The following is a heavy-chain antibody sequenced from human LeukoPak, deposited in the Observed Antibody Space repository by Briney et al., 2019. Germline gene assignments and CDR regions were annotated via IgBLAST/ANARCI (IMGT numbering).Heavy chain of an antibody. V-gene: IGHV4-34*01. CDR3: ARDEYSSGWYAY. Sequence: PSEILSLTCAVYGGSFSGYYWSWIRQPPGKGLEWIGEINHSGSTNYNPSLKSRVTISVDTSKNQFSLKLSSVTAADTAVYYCARDEYSSGWYAYWGQGTLVTVSS. CDR1: GGSFSGYY. D-gene: IGHD6-19*01. J-gene: IGHJ4*02. CDR2: INHSGST.